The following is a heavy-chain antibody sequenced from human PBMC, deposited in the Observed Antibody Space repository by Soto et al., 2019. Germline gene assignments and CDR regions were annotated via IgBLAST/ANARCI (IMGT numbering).Heavy chain of an antibody. V-gene: IGHV4-31*03. J-gene: IGHJ5*02. Sequence: QVQLQESGPGLVKPSQTLSLTCTVSGGSISSDAFYWSWIRQHPGKGLEWIGYIYYSGNTYYNPSLKSRVTILVDTSKNQFSLKLSSVTAADTAVYYCARLSGSWQSWFDPLGQGTLITVSS. CDR3: ARLSGSWQSWFDP. D-gene: IGHD6-13*01. CDR2: IYYSGNT. CDR1: GGSISSDAFY.